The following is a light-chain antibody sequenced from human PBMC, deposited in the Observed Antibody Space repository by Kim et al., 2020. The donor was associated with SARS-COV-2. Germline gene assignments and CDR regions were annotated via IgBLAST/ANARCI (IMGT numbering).Light chain of an antibody. CDR1: SGSIASNY. CDR2: DDN. CDR3: RSFDTTNHVV. J-gene: IGLJ2*01. V-gene: IGLV6-57*04. Sequence: NFMLTQPHSVSESPGKTVTISCTRSSGSIASNYVQWYQQRPGSAPTTVIYDDNHRPSGVPDRFSGSIDRSSNSASLTISGLKTEDEADYYCRSFDTTNHVVFGGGTQLTVL.